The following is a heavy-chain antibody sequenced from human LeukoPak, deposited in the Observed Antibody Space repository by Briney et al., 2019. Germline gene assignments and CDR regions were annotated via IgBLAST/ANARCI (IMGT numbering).Heavy chain of an antibody. CDR1: GYTFTSYD. V-gene: IGHV1-8*01. CDR2: MNPNSGNT. Sequence: GASVKVSCKASGYTFTSYDINWVRQATGQGLEWMGWMNPNSGNTGYAQKFQGRVTMTRNTSISTAYMELSSLRSEDTAVYYCARGVPYYDFWSGYFSATDRTSYGMDVWGQGTTVTVSS. J-gene: IGHJ6*02. D-gene: IGHD3-3*01. CDR3: ARGVPYYDFWSGYFSATDRTSYGMDV.